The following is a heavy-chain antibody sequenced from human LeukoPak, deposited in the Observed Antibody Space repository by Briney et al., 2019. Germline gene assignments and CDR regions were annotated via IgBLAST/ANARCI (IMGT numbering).Heavy chain of an antibody. Sequence: GGSLRLSCVASRFTLSNYWMTWVRQALGKGLERVANIKTDGGETYYIESVKGRFTISRDNAKNSLYLQMNSLRAEDTALYYCARVPKIYYSYGFDYWGPGTLVTVSS. CDR1: RFTLSNYW. V-gene: IGHV3-7*03. CDR2: IKTDGGET. J-gene: IGHJ4*02. CDR3: ARVPKIYYSYGFDY. D-gene: IGHD5-18*01.